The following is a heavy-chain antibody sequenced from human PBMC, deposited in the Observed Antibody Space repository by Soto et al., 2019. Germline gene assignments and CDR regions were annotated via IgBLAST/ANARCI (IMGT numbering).Heavy chain of an antibody. Sequence: GASVKVSFKASGVTFNTYTFSCLRQAPCQGLEWMGSILPIMGSVNYAHDFRGRLSITADPSTTTAYMELTSLTSHDTAMYYCARIPRYSYATSDPLDNWGQGTLVTVSS. CDR2: ILPIMGSV. D-gene: IGHD2-15*01. J-gene: IGHJ4*02. CDR1: GVTFNTYT. CDR3: ARIPRYSYATSDPLDN. V-gene: IGHV1-69*08.